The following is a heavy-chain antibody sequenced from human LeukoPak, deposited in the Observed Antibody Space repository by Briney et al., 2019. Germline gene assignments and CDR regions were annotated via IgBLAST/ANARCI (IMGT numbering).Heavy chain of an antibody. V-gene: IGHV3-30*01. D-gene: IGHD4-11*01. CDR1: GFTFSSYA. Sequence: GRSLRLSCAASGFTFSSYAMHWVRQAPGKGLEWVAVISYDGSNKYYADSVKGRFTISRDNSKNTLYLQMNSLRAEDTAVYYCARDSLRSNLHSKSGAFDIWGPGTMVTVSS. J-gene: IGHJ3*02. CDR3: ARDSLRSNLHSKSGAFDI. CDR2: ISYDGSNK.